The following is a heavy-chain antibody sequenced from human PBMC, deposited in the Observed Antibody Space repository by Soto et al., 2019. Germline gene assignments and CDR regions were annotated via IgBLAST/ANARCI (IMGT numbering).Heavy chain of an antibody. CDR1: GYSFNTYG. D-gene: IGHD1-26*01. CDR2: ISGYNGNT. Sequence: QVQLVQSGAEVKKPGASVKVSCKASGYSFNTYGISWVRQAPGQGLEWMGWISGYNGNTNYAQNLQGRVTMTTDTSTTTAYMELRSLRSDDTAVYYCARDQFLVHTTSSFDSWGQGTLVTVSS. V-gene: IGHV1-18*01. CDR3: ARDQFLVHTTSSFDS. J-gene: IGHJ4*02.